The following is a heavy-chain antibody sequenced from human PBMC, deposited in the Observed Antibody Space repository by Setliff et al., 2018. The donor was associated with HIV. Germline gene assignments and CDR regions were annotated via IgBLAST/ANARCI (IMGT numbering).Heavy chain of an antibody. V-gene: IGHV1-3*03. Sequence: ASVKVSCKASGFTFSKSAIHWVRQAPGQRLELMAWINAANSHAKYSQKFQGRVTITRDTSVSTAYMQISSLKAEDIAVYYCARDGYYYDSIGHLAYYFDYWGQGTLVTVSS. CDR2: INAANSHA. D-gene: IGHD3-22*01. CDR3: ARDGYYYDSIGHLAYYFDY. CDR1: GFTFSKSA. J-gene: IGHJ4*02.